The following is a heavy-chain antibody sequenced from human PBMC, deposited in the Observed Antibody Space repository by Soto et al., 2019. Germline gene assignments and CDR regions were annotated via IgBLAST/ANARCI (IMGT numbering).Heavy chain of an antibody. CDR3: ASDMSTT. V-gene: IGHV1-8*01. CDR2: MNPNSGHT. D-gene: IGHD2-2*01. J-gene: IGHJ5*02. Sequence: QVQLVQSEAEVKKPGASVKVSCKASGYTFTSHDINWMRQTTGQGLEWMGWMNPNSGHTNSAQKFQGRVTMTRDTSINTAYMELTNLRSEDTAIYYCASDMSTTWGQGTLVTVSS. CDR1: GYTFTSHD.